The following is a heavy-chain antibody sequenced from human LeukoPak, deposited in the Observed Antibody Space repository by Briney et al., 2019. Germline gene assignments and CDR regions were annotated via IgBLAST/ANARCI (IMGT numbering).Heavy chain of an antibody. J-gene: IGHJ4*02. CDR3: ARGYYEPFQS. Sequence: SGTLSLTCNVSGVSIRTSTYYWNWIPQSPETALEWIGCVSDTGTTKYNPSLKSRVTISVDTSKNHFSLILMSVTAADTAVYYCARGYYEPFQSWGQGTLVTVSS. V-gene: IGHV4-61*03. CDR2: VSDTGTT. CDR1: GVSIRTSTYY. D-gene: IGHD3-16*01.